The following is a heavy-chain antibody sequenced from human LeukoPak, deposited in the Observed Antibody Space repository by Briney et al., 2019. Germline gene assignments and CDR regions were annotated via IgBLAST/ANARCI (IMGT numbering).Heavy chain of an antibody. Sequence: GGSLRLSCAASGFTFRSYAMHWVRQAPDKGLEWVAGVSYDGKSNFYADSVKGRFTVSRDNFKNTLFLQMNSLRVEDTAVYYCVNERGYYYFDYWGQGTLVTVS. D-gene: IGHD3-10*01. CDR3: VNERGYYYFDY. J-gene: IGHJ4*02. V-gene: IGHV3-30*18. CDR2: VSYDGKSN. CDR1: GFTFRSYA.